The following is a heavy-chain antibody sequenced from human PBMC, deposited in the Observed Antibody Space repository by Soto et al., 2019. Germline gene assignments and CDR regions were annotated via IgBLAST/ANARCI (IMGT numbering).Heavy chain of an antibody. J-gene: IGHJ4*02. V-gene: IGHV1-2*02. CDR3: ASVSVAGRGYYFDY. CDR1: GYTFTAYS. D-gene: IGHD6-19*01. CDR2: INPNSGGT. Sequence: QVQLVQSGAEVKKPGASVKVSCKASGYTFTAYSLHWVRQAPGQGLEWMGWINPNSGGTNYEQKFQGRVTMTRDTSISTAYMDLSRLRSDDTAIYYCASVSVAGRGYYFDYWGQGILVTVSS.